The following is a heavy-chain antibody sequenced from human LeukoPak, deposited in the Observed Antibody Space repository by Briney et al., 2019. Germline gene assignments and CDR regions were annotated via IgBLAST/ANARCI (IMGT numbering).Heavy chain of an antibody. CDR1: GYTFTGYY. Sequence: GASVKVSCKASGYTFTGYYMHWERQAPGQGLEWMGWINPNSGDTNSAQKFQGRVIMTRDTSISTAYMELSSLRSDDTAVYYCAREAHTTGTSEKFDYWGQGTLVTVSS. CDR3: AREAHTTGTSEKFDY. D-gene: IGHD1-1*01. V-gene: IGHV1-2*02. J-gene: IGHJ4*02. CDR2: INPNSGDT.